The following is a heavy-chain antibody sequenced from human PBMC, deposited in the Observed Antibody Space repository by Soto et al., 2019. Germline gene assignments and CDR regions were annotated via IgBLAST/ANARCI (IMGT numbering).Heavy chain of an antibody. CDR3: AKERGYSYGYSAIFDY. D-gene: IGHD5-18*01. V-gene: IGHV3-30*18. J-gene: IGHJ4*02. CDR1: GFTFSSYG. Sequence: GGSLRLSCAASGFTFSSYGMHWVRQAPGKGLEWVAVISYDGSNKYYADSVKGRFTISRDNSKNTLYLQMNSLRAEDTAVYYCAKERGYSYGYSAIFDYWGQGTLVTVSS. CDR2: ISYDGSNK.